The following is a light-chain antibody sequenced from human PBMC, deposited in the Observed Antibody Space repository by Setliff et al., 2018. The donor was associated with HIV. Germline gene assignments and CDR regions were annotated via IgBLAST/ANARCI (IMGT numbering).Light chain of an antibody. Sequence: QSALAQPPSVSGAPGQRVTISCTGSSSNIGGGYDVHWYQQVPGRAPKLVIYGDVNRPSGVPDRFSGSKSGSSASLAITGLRTEDEADYYCQSYDSSLSDSLVFGTGTKVTVL. CDR2: GDV. CDR3: QSYDSSLSDSLV. V-gene: IGLV1-40*01. J-gene: IGLJ1*01. CDR1: SSNIGGGYD.